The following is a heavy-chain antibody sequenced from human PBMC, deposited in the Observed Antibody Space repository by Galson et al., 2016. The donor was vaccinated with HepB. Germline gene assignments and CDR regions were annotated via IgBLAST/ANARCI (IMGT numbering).Heavy chain of an antibody. V-gene: IGHV3-11*01. Sequence: SLRLSCAASGFTFSDYYMSRIRQAPGKGLEWISYMSNSGSTIFYADSVKGRFTISRDNTKNSLYMQMNRLRAEDTAVYYCVRDQFGDYYYGLDVWGQGTTVIVSS. CDR1: GFTFSDYY. CDR2: MSNSGSTI. D-gene: IGHD3-16*01. CDR3: VRDQFGDYYYGLDV. J-gene: IGHJ6*02.